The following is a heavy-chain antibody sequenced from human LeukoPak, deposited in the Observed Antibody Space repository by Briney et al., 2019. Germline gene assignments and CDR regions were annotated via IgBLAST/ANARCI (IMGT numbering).Heavy chain of an antibody. Sequence: SETLSLTCTVSGGSISSSSYYWGWIRQPPGKGLEWIGSIYYSGSTYYNPSLKSRVTISVDTSKIQFSLNLSSVTAADTAVYYCARVETGIAEDYRYYYYMDVWGKGTTVTVSS. D-gene: IGHD6-13*01. CDR3: ARVETGIAEDYRYYYYMDV. CDR2: IYYSGST. CDR1: GGSISSSSYY. J-gene: IGHJ6*03. V-gene: IGHV4-39*07.